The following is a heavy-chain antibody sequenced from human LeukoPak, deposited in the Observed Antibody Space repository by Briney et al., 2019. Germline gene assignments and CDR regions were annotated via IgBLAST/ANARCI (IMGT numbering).Heavy chain of an antibody. CDR3: AKDFAYGGLRYFDY. Sequence: PGGSLRLSCAASGFTFSSYAMSWVRQAPGKGLEWVSVVSGSGGSTDYADSVKGRFAISRDNSKNTLYLQMNNLRVEDTAVYYCAKDFAYGGLRYFDYWGQGTLVTVSS. D-gene: IGHD4-23*01. J-gene: IGHJ4*02. CDR1: GFTFSSYA. V-gene: IGHV3-23*01. CDR2: VSGSGGST.